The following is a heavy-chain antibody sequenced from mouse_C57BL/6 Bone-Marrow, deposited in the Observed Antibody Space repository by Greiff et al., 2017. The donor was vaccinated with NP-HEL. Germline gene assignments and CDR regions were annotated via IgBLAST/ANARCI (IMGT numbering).Heavy chain of an antibody. V-gene: IGHV1-5*01. CDR2: IYPGNSDT. J-gene: IGHJ2*01. CDR1: GYTFTSYW. Sequence: VQLKESGAVLARPGASVKMSCKTSGYTFTSYWMHWVKQRPGQGLEWIGAIYPGNSDTSYNQKFKGKATLTADTSSSTAYMALSSLTTEDSAVFDCTRAGDYDEEKNYFDYWGQGTTLTVSS. D-gene: IGHD2-4*01. CDR3: TRAGDYDEEKNYFDY.